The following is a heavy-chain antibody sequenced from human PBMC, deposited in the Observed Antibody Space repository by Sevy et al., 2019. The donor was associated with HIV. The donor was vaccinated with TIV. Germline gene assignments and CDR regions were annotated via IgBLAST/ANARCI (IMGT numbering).Heavy chain of an antibody. J-gene: IGHJ6*02. CDR3: AGMGVPAAMLRWGGYDGGAPRKDYYYYYGMDV. CDR1: GFTFSDYY. D-gene: IGHD2-2*01. V-gene: IGHV3-11*01. Sequence: GGSLRLSCAASGFTFSDYYMSWIRQAPGKGLEWVSYISSSGSTIYYADSVKGRFTISRDNAKNSLYLQMNSRRAEDTAGNYCAGMGVPAAMLRWGGYDGGAPRKDYYYYYGMDVWGQGTTVTVSS. CDR2: ISSSGSTI.